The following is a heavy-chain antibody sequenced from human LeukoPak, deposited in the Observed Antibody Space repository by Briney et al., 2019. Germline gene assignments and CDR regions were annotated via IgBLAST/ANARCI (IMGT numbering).Heavy chain of an antibody. CDR3: ASDRATLCGGNNNSLGSD. CDR2: ISYDGSNK. CDR1: GFTLSSYV. J-gene: IGHJ4*02. D-gene: IGHD4-23*01. Sequence: GGSLRLSCAASGFTLSSYVMHCVRQAPGEGLEWVAVISYDGSNKYYADSVKGRFTICRDHAKNSLYFQMNGRRAEATAVYCCASDRATLCGGNNNSLGSDWGQRTLVTVAS. V-gene: IGHV3-30*14.